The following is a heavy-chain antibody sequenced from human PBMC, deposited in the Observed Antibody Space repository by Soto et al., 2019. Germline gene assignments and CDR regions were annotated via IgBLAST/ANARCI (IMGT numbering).Heavy chain of an antibody. CDR2: INPNSGGT. CDR1: GYTFTGYY. D-gene: IGHD4-17*01. V-gene: IGHV1-2*02. CDR3: ARVGGDYGDYRGNFDP. Sequence: QVQLVQSGAEVKKPGATVKVSCKASGYTFTGYYMHWVRQAPGQGREWMGWINPNSGGTNYAQKFQGRVTMARDTSISTAYMELSRLRSDDTAVYYCARVGGDYGDYRGNFDPWGQGTLVTVSS. J-gene: IGHJ5*02.